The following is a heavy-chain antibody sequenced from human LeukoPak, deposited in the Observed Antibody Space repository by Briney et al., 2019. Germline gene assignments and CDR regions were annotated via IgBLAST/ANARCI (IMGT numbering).Heavy chain of an antibody. D-gene: IGHD3-10*01. CDR1: GFTFSSYG. CDR2: IRYDEASK. V-gene: IGHV3-30*02. CDR3: APRHTSGSYYNNFDY. Sequence: GGSLRLSCAASGFTFSSYGMHWVRQAPGKWLEWLAFIRYDEASKYYADSGKGGFTISRDNSKNTLYPQMNSLRAEDTAVYYCAPRHTSGSYYNNFDYWGQGTLVTVSS. J-gene: IGHJ4*02.